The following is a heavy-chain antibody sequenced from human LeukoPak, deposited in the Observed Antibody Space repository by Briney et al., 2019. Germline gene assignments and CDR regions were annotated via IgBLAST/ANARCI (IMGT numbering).Heavy chain of an antibody. CDR3: ALFVVVPAAISDY. D-gene: IGHD2-2*01. CDR1: GGSISSYY. CDR2: IYYSGST. J-gene: IGHJ4*02. Sequence: SETLSLTCTVSGGSISSYYWSWVRQPPGKGLEWIGYIYYSGSTNYNPSLKSRVTISVDTSKNQFSLKLSSVTAADTAVYYCALFVVVPAAISDYWGQGTLVTVSS. V-gene: IGHV4-59*12.